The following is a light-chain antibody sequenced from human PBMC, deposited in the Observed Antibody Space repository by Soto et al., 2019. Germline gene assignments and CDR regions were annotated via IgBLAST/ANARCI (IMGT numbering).Light chain of an antibody. V-gene: IGKV3-11*01. CDR3: QQRSNWPPWT. CDR2: DAS. CDR1: QSVGSY. Sequence: EIVLTQSPATLSLSPGERATLSCRASQSVGSYLAWYQQKPGQAPRPLIYDASNRATDIPARFSGSGSGTDFTLTISSLEPEVFAVYYCQQRSNWPPWTFGQGTKVEIK. J-gene: IGKJ1*01.